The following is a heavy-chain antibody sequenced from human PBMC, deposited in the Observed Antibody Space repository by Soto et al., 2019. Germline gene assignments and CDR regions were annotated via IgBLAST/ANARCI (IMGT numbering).Heavy chain of an antibody. CDR2: INWNSDRI. J-gene: IGHJ4*02. CDR3: AKVITYYDSSGAFDY. V-gene: IGHV3-9*01. Sequence: EVQLVESGGGLVQPGRSLRLSCSVSGFTFDDYAMQWVRQAPGKGLEWVSSINWNSDRIAYADSVKGRFTISRDNAKNSLYLPRNSLRAEDTALYYCAKVITYYDSSGAFDYWGQGTLVTVSS. CDR1: GFTFDDYA. D-gene: IGHD3-22*01.